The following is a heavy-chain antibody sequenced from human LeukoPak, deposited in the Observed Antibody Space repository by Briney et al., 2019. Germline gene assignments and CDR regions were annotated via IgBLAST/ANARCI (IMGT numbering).Heavy chain of an antibody. J-gene: IGHJ4*02. Sequence: SETLSLTCTVSGGSISSSSYYWGWIHQPPGKGLEWIGSIYYSGSTYYNPSLKSRVTISVDTSKNQFSLKLSSVTAADTAVYYCARHLYYGDSPCAYWGQGTLVTVSS. V-gene: IGHV4-39*01. CDR1: GGSISSSSYY. D-gene: IGHD4-17*01. CDR3: ARHLYYGDSPCAY. CDR2: IYYSGST.